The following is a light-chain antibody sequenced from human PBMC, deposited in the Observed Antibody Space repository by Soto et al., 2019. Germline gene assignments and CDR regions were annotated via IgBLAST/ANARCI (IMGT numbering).Light chain of an antibody. CDR1: QSISNNF. J-gene: IGKJ5*01. CDR3: QRYGSSSIT. Sequence: EIVLTQSPGTLSLSPGERATLSCRASQSISNNFLAWYQQRPGQAPRLLIYGASSRATGIPDRFSGSGSGTDYTLTISRLEPEDFAVYYCQRYGSSSITFGQGKRLDIK. V-gene: IGKV3-20*01. CDR2: GAS.